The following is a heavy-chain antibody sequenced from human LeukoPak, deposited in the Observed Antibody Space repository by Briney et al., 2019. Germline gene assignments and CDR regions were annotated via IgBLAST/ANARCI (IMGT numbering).Heavy chain of an antibody. J-gene: IGHJ4*02. CDR3: TTTGGSTTRFVDY. V-gene: IGHV3-15*01. CDR2: ILSKTDGETT. D-gene: IGHD1-26*01. Sequence: GGSLRLSCAASGFTFRNFAMSWVRQAPGKGLEWVGRILSKTDGETTDYAAPVKGRFTISRDGSKDTLYLQMNSLKTEDTALYYCTTTGGSTTRFVDYWGQGTLVTVSS. CDR1: GFTFRNFA.